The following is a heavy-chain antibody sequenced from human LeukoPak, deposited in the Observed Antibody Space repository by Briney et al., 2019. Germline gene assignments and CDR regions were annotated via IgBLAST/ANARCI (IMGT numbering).Heavy chain of an antibody. CDR3: ARVRTQWELLTYFDC. Sequence: GGSLRLSCAASGFTFSSYGMNWVRQAPGKGLEWVSSISSSSSYIYYADSVKGRFTISRDNAKNSLYLQMNSLRAEDTAVYYCARVRTQWELLTYFDCWGQGTLVTVSS. CDR1: GFTFSSYG. J-gene: IGHJ4*02. CDR2: ISSSSSYI. D-gene: IGHD1-26*01. V-gene: IGHV3-21*01.